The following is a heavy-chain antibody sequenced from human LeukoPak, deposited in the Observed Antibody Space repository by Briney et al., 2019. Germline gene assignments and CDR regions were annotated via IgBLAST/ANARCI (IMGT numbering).Heavy chain of an antibody. D-gene: IGHD2-8*01. CDR2: IKEDGSER. J-gene: IGHJ4*02. V-gene: IGHV3-7*03. CDR1: GFTFSNYA. CDR3: ARDFGYCTNGVAHPRFDY. Sequence: GGSLRLSCAASGFTFSNYAMSWVRQAPGKGLEWVASIKEDGSERQYVDSVKGRFSISRDNTKGSLFLQLNSLRAEDTAVYYCARDFGYCTNGVAHPRFDYWDLGTLVVVSS.